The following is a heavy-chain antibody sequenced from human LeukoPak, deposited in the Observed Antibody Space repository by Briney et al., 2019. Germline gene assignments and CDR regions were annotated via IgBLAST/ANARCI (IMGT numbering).Heavy chain of an antibody. CDR2: IYYSGST. V-gene: IGHV4-59*01. CDR3: ARVLVNDKYYYYYMDV. Sequence: SSETLSLTCTVSGAPTRAYYWSGIRQPPGKGLEWIGYIYYSGSTNYNPSLKSRVTISVDTSKNQFSLKLSSVTAADTAVYYCARVLVNDKYYYYYMDVWGKGTTVTVSS. D-gene: IGHD1-1*01. J-gene: IGHJ6*03. CDR1: GAPTRAYY.